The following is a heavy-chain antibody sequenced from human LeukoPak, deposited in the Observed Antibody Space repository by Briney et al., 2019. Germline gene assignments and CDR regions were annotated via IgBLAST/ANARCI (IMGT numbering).Heavy chain of an antibody. V-gene: IGHV4-34*01. CDR2: INHSGST. J-gene: IGHJ6*02. CDR3: ACGIAAGYYYYGMDV. Sequence: SETLPLTCAVYGGSFSGYYWSWIRQPPGKGLEWIGEINHSGSTNYNPSLKSRVTISVDTSKNQFSLKLSSVTAADTAVYYCACGIAAGYYYYGMDVWGQGTTVTVSS. D-gene: IGHD6-13*01. CDR1: GGSFSGYY.